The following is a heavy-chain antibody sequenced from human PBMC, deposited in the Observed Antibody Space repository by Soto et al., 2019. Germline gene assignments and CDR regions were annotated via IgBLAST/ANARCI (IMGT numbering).Heavy chain of an antibody. CDR1: GGTFSSYT. CDR3: ARSGDGDTTVTKGGAFDI. Sequence: SVKVSCKASGGTFSSYTISWVRQAPGQGLEWMGRIIPILGIANYAQKFQGRVTITADKSTSTAYMELSSLRSEDTAVYYCARSGDGDTTVTKGGAFDIWSQGTMVTASS. V-gene: IGHV1-69*02. CDR2: IIPILGIA. D-gene: IGHD4-17*01. J-gene: IGHJ3*02.